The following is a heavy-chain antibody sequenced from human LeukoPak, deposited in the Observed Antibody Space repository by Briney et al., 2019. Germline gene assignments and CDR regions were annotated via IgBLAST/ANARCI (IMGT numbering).Heavy chain of an antibody. CDR3: ARGRRAFYQTRGHRFYYYMDV. V-gene: IGHV4-34*01. J-gene: IGHJ6*03. D-gene: IGHD2/OR15-2a*01. Sequence: NPSETLSLTCAVYGASFSDFHWTWIRQSPGKGLEWIGEINHNNYNPSLKSRVTISLDTSKNQISLNLTSVTAADTAVYYCARGRRAFYQTRGHRFYYYMDVWGKGTTVIVSS. CDR1: GASFSDFH. CDR2: INHN.